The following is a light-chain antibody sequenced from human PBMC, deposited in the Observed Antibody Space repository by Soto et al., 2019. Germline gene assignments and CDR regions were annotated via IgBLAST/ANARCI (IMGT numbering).Light chain of an antibody. CDR2: AAS. Sequence: DIQMTQSPSSLSASVGERVTITCRASQGISNSLAWYQQNAGKSPKLLIYAASNLQSGVPSRFSGSGSGTDFSLTISSLQPEDDATYYCQTYNSARVTFGGGTKVEIK. CDR3: QTYNSARVT. CDR1: QGISNS. J-gene: IGKJ4*01. V-gene: IGKV1-27*01.